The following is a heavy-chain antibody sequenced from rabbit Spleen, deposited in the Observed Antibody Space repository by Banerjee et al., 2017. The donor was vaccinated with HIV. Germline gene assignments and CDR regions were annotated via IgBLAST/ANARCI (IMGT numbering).Heavy chain of an antibody. D-gene: IGHD1-1*01. CDR1: GVSFSISSY. V-gene: IGHV1S40*01. CDR2: IDIGSSGFT. J-gene: IGHJ6*01. CDR3: ARDTSSSFSSYGMDL. Sequence: QSLEESGGDLVKPGASLTLTCTASGVSFSISSYMCWVRQAPGKGLEWIACIDIGSSGFTYFATWAKGRFTCSKTSSTTVTLQMTSLTVADTATYFCARDTSSSFSSYGMDLWGQGTLVTVS.